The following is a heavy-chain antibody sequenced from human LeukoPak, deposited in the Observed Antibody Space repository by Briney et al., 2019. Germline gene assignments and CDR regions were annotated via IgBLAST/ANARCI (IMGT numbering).Heavy chain of an antibody. CDR2: IFPSGGEI. CDR1: GFTFSTFA. V-gene: IGHV3-23*01. J-gene: IGHJ4*02. CDR3: ATYRQVLLPFES. D-gene: IGHD2-8*02. Sequence: GGSLRLSCAASGFTFSTFAMIWVRQPPGKGLEWVSSIFPSGGEIHYADSVRGRFTISRDNSKSTLSLQMNSLTAEDTAIYYCATYRQVLLPFESWGQGTLVTVSS.